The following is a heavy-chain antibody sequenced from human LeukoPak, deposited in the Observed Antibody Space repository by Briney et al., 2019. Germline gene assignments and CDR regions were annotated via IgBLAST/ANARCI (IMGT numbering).Heavy chain of an antibody. Sequence: SETLSLTCAVYGGSFSGYYWSWIRQPPGKGLEWIGEINHSGSTNYNPSPKSRVTISVDTSKNQFSLKLSSVTAADTAVYYCARGGQQLVKFDYWGQGTLVTVSS. CDR1: GGSFSGYY. J-gene: IGHJ4*02. V-gene: IGHV4-34*01. CDR3: ARGGQQLVKFDY. D-gene: IGHD6-13*01. CDR2: INHSGST.